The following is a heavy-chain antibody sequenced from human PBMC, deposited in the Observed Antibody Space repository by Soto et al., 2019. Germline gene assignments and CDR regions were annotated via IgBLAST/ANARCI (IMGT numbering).Heavy chain of an antibody. Sequence: PGGSLRLSCAALGSTFRSYDMTWVRQAPGKGLEWASSISASGGNTYYADSVKGRFTISRDNSKNTLHLQMNSLRAEDTAVYYCAKADGNTRMDVWGQGTTVTVSS. CDR2: ISASGGNT. CDR3: AKADGNTRMDV. CDR1: GSTFRSYD. V-gene: IGHV3-23*01. J-gene: IGHJ6*02.